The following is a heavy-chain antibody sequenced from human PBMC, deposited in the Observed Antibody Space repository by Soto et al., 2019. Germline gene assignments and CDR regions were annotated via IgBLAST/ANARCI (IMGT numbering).Heavy chain of an antibody. D-gene: IGHD4-17*01. V-gene: IGHV1-69*06. CDR3: ASGHDYGDYQPAGY. J-gene: IGHJ4*02. Sequence: QVQLVQSGAEVKKPGSSVKVSCKASGGTFSSYAISWVRQAPGQGLEWMGGIIPIFGTANYAQKFQVRVTITADKSTSTAYMELISLRSEDTAVYYCASGHDYGDYQPAGYWGQGTLVTVSS. CDR1: GGTFSSYA. CDR2: IIPIFGTA.